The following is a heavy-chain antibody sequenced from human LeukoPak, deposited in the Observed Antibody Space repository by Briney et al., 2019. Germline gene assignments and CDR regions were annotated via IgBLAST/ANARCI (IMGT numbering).Heavy chain of an antibody. D-gene: IGHD4-23*01. CDR2: IYHSGST. V-gene: IGHV4-4*02. Sequence: SETLSLTCAVSGGSISSSNWWSWVRQPPGKGLEWIGEIYHSGSTNYNPSLKSRVTISVDKSKNQFSLKLSSVTAADTAVYYCARDRYTVVSWYFDLWGRGTLVTVCS. J-gene: IGHJ2*01. CDR1: GGSISSSNW. CDR3: ARDRYTVVSWYFDL.